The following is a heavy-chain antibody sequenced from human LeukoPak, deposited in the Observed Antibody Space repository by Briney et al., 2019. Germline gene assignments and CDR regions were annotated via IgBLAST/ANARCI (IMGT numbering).Heavy chain of an antibody. CDR1: GGSISSDDYY. CDR3: AGSRYLYYFYATDV. V-gene: IGHV4-30-4*01. CDR2: TYYGGST. J-gene: IGHJ6*02. Sequence: PSQTLSLTCSVSGGSISSDDYYWSWIRQSPRKGLEWVGYTYYGGSTYYNPSHNCRATISADTSKNQFSLKLSSMTDADTAVYYCAGSRYLYYFYATDVWGQGTTVTVSS. D-gene: IGHD2-15*01.